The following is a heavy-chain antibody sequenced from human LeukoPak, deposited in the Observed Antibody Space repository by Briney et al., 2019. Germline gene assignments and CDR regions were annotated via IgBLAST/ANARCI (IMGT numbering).Heavy chain of an antibody. J-gene: IGHJ6*03. CDR1: GFSISSYE. V-gene: IGHV3-48*03. Sequence: GGSLRLACAASGFSISSYEMNWVRQAPGKGLEWVSHISSSGSTIWYADSVEGRFTISRDNAKNSLYLQMNSLRAEDTAVYYCARVELAPYYYYMDVWGKGTTVTVFS. CDR2: ISSSGSTI. CDR3: ARVELAPYYYYMDV. D-gene: IGHD1-7*01.